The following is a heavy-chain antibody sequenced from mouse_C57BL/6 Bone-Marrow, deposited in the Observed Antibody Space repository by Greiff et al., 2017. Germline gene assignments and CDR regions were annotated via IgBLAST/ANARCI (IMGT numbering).Heavy chain of an antibody. V-gene: IGHV5-9-1*02. CDR2: ISSGGDYI. D-gene: IGHD1-1*01. J-gene: IGHJ1*03. CDR1: GFTFSSYA. CDR3: TGYYGSTWYFDV. Sequence: EVMLVESGEGLVKPGGSLKLSCAASGFTFSSYAMSWVRQTPEKRLEWVAYISSGGDYIYYADTVKGRFTISRDNARNTLYLQMSSLKSEDTAMYYCTGYYGSTWYFDVWGTGTTVTVSS.